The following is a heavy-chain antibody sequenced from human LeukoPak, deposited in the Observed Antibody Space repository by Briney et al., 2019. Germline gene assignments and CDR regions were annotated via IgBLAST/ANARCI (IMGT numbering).Heavy chain of an antibody. CDR3: ATGEPADY. CDR1: GFTLTELS. D-gene: IGHD1-14*01. J-gene: IGHJ4*02. Sequence: GASVKVSCKVSGFTLTELSLHWVRQAPGKGLEWMGGFELEDGEAIYAQKFQGRLTMTGDTSTDTAYMELSSLRSEDTAVYYCATGEPADYWGQGTLVTVSS. CDR2: FELEDGEA. V-gene: IGHV1-24*01.